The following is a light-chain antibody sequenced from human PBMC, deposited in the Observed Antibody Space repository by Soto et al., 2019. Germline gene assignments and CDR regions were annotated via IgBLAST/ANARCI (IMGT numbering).Light chain of an antibody. V-gene: IGKV3-11*01. CDR1: QSVSSY. CDR2: DAS. CDR3: QQRYSWPRVT. Sequence: EVVMTQSPATLSLSPGERATLSCRASQSVSSYLAWYQRKPGQAPRLLIYDASNRAPGIPARFSGSGSGTDLTLTISSLEPEDFAVYYCQQRYSWPRVTFGGGTKVEIK. J-gene: IGKJ4*01.